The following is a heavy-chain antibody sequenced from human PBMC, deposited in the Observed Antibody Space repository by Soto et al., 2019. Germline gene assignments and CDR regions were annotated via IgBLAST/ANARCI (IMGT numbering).Heavy chain of an antibody. CDR3: ARVKLGVAGERFGAFDL. Sequence: SETLSLTCTVSGGSISSYYWSWIRQPPGKGLDYIGHIYYSGSTTYNPSLNGRVTISLDTSKNQFSLKVRSVTAADTAVYYCARVKLGVAGERFGAFDLWGQGSEVTVSS. CDR2: IYYSGST. D-gene: IGHD6-19*01. J-gene: IGHJ3*01. CDR1: GGSISSYY. V-gene: IGHV4-59*01.